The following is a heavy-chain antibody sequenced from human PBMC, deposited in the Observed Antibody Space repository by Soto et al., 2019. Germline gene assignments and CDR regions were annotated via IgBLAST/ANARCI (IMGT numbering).Heavy chain of an antibody. D-gene: IGHD3-10*01. CDR2: INVYNGNT. J-gene: IGHJ5*02. CDR1: GYTFTNYG. Sequence: QVQLVQSGGEVKKPGASVKVSCKASGYTFTNYGISWVRQAPGQGLEWMGWINVYNGNTKYAQKVQGRVTMTTDTXTXTXXLELRGLRSDETAVYYCARGVGSGSYSNQYNWFDPWGQGTLVTVSS. V-gene: IGHV1-18*01. CDR3: ARGVGSGSYSNQYNWFDP.